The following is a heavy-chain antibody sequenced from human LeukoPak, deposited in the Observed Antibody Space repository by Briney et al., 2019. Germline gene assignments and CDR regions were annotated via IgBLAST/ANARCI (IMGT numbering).Heavy chain of an antibody. Sequence: GGSLKISRKGSGYSLTSYWIGRVRQTPGKGLEWVGIIYPDDSDKRYSPYFQGQVTISADKSISTAYLQWSSLKASDTAMYYCARLDGYSSGWYRENYYYYYMDVWGKGTTVTVSS. V-gene: IGHV5-51*01. J-gene: IGHJ6*03. CDR2: IYPDDSDK. D-gene: IGHD6-19*01. CDR3: ARLDGYSSGWYRENYYYYYMDV. CDR1: GYSLTSYW.